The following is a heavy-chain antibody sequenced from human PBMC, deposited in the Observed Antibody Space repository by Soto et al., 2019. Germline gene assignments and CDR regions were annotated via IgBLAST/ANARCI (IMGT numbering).Heavy chain of an antibody. Sequence: QVQLQQWGAGLLKPSETLSLTCAVYSGSFSGYYWSWIRQPPGKGLEWIGEINHSGSTNYNPSLKSRVTISVDTSKNQFSLKLSSVTAADTAVYYCARGGHIVVVPAGSYYYYGMDVWGQGTTVTVSS. D-gene: IGHD2-2*01. V-gene: IGHV4-34*01. CDR3: ARGGHIVVVPAGSYYYYGMDV. CDR2: INHSGST. CDR1: SGSFSGYY. J-gene: IGHJ6*02.